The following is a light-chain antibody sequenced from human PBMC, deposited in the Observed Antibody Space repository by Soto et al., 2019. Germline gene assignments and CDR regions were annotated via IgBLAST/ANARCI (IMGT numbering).Light chain of an antibody. CDR2: LGS. CDR3: MQALQTPPWT. J-gene: IGKJ1*01. Sequence: DIVMTQSPLSLPVTPGEPASISCRSSQSLLHSNGYNYLDWYLQKPGQSQQILIYLGSNRASGVPDRFSGSGSGTDLTLKISRVEAEDVGVYYCMQALQTPPWTFGQGTKVEIK. CDR1: QSLLHSNGYNY. V-gene: IGKV2-28*01.